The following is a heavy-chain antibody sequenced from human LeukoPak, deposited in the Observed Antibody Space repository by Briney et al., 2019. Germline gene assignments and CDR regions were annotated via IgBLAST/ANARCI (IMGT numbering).Heavy chain of an antibody. D-gene: IGHD2-8*01. CDR2: MSSDGSNH. CDR1: GFPFSTCS. J-gene: IGHJ4*02. V-gene: IGHV3-30*04. Sequence: GGSLRLSCAASGFPFSTCSMHWVRQAPGKGLEWVAVMSSDGSNHNYANSVKGRFTISRDNSKNALYLQMNTLRAEDTAVYYCAREKYCTPTDCLHGRFYFNSWGQGTPVTVSS. CDR3: AREKYCTPTDCLHGRFYFNS.